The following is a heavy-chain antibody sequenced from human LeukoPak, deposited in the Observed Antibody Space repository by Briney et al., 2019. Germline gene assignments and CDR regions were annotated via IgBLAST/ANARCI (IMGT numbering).Heavy chain of an antibody. J-gene: IGHJ4*02. CDR2: IIPIFGTA. CDR3: ASAGGDSRSPLPFYY. Sequence: SVKVSCKASGYTFTSYYMHWVRQAPGQGLEWMGGIIPIFGTANYAQKFQGRVTITADESTSTAYMELSSLRSEDTAVYYCASAGGDSRSPLPFYYWGQGTLVTVSS. D-gene: IGHD6-6*01. V-gene: IGHV1-69*13. CDR1: GYTFTSYY.